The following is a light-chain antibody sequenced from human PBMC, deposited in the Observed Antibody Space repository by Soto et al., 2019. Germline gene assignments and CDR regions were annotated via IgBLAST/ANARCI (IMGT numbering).Light chain of an antibody. Sequence: DIQMTQSPSTLSASVGDRVTITCRASQSISSWLAWYQQKPGRAPKLLIYKASSLKSGVPSRFSGRRSGTEFTLTISSLLPDDFATYYCQQYTSYSHTFGQGTKLEIK. CDR2: KAS. CDR3: QQYTSYSHT. J-gene: IGKJ2*01. V-gene: IGKV1-5*03. CDR1: QSISSW.